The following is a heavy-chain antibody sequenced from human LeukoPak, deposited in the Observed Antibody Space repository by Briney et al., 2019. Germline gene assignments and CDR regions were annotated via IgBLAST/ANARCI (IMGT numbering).Heavy chain of an antibody. CDR2: IYYSGST. D-gene: IGHD1-26*01. J-gene: IGHJ3*02. CDR1: GGSISSYY. Sequence: SQTLSLTCTVSGGSISSYYWSWIRQPPGKGLEWIGYIYYSGSTNYNPSLKSRVTISVDTSKNQFSLKLSSVTAADTAVYYCARSLRGSYPDAFDIWGQGTMVTVSS. CDR3: ARSLRGSYPDAFDI. V-gene: IGHV4-59*01.